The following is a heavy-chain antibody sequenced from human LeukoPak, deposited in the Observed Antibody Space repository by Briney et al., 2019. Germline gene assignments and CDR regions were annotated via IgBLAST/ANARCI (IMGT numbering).Heavy chain of an antibody. V-gene: IGHV3-30-3*01. CDR3: AKVTKTTSDISDY. Sequence: PGRSLRLSCAASGFTFSSYAMHWVRQAPGKGLEWVAVISYDGSNKYYADSVKGRFTISRDNSKNTLYLQMNSLRAEDTAVYYCAKVTKTTSDISDYWGQGTLVTVSS. J-gene: IGHJ4*02. D-gene: IGHD4-17*01. CDR2: ISYDGSNK. CDR1: GFTFSSYA.